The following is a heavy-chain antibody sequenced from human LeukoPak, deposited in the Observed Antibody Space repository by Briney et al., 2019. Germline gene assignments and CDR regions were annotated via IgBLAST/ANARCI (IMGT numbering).Heavy chain of an antibody. CDR3: ATTADTYYYASSGXXWGDAF. D-gene: IGHD3-22*01. CDR2: IYYSGST. CDR1: GGSISSSSYY. V-gene: IGHV4-39*07. Sequence: AETLSLTCTVSGGSISSSSYYWGWIRQPPGKGLEWIGSIYYSGSTYYNPSLKSRVTISVDTSKNQFSLKLSSVTAADTAVYYSATTADTYYYASSGXXWGDAF. J-gene: IGHJ3*01.